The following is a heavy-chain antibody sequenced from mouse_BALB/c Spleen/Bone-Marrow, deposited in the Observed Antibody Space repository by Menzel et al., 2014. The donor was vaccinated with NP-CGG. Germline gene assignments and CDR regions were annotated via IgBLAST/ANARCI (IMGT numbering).Heavy chain of an antibody. CDR2: IWSGGST. V-gene: IGHV2-2*02. Sequence: VQRVESGPGLVQPSQSLSIPCTVSGFSLTSYGVHWVRQSPGKGLEWLGVIWSGGSTDYNAAFISRLSISKDNSKSQSFFKMNSLQANDTAIYFCASPYYGNYVYAMDYWGQGTSVTGSS. CDR3: ASPYYGNYVYAMDY. CDR1: GFSLTSYG. J-gene: IGHJ4*01. D-gene: IGHD2-10*01.